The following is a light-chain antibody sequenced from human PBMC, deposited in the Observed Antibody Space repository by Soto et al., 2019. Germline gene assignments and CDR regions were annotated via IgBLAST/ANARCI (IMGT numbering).Light chain of an antibody. J-gene: IGKJ1*01. CDR1: QSISSW. CDR3: QQYNNWWT. V-gene: IGKV1-5*01. Sequence: DIQLTQSPSTLSASVGERFTITFRASQSISSWFAWYQQRPGKAPNLLIYDASSLESGVPSRFSGSGSGTEFTLTISSLQSEDFAVYYCQQYNNWWTFGQGSKV. CDR2: DAS.